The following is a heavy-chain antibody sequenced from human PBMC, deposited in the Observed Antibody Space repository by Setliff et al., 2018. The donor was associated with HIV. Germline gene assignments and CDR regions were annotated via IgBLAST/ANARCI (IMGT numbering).Heavy chain of an antibody. V-gene: IGHV4-39*07. CDR1: GGSFSSSSYY. J-gene: IGHJ4*02. CDR3: ARDTYDSRGYFFGY. CDR2: IHYSGST. D-gene: IGHD3-22*01. Sequence: PSETLSLTCTVSGGSFSSSSYYWGWIRQPPGKGLEWIGNIHYSGSTHYNPSLKSRVTISKDTSKNQFSLHLSSVTAADTAVYYCARDTYDSRGYFFGYWGQGTLVTVSS.